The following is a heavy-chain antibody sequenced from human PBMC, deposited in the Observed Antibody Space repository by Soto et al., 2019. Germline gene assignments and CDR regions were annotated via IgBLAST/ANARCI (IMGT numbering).Heavy chain of an antibody. CDR3: ARTLSWRRGPFDS. CDR2: ISGSSQTI. CDR1: GFIFNTYS. V-gene: IGHV3-48*02. Sequence: EVQLVESGVGLIQPGGSLRLSCAASGFIFNTYSMNWVRQAPGKGLEWVSYISGSSQTIFYADSVRVRFTISRDNANNSTYLQMVSLRDEDTAVYYCARTLSWRRGPFDSWGQGTLVTVSS. D-gene: IGHD2-15*01. J-gene: IGHJ4*02.